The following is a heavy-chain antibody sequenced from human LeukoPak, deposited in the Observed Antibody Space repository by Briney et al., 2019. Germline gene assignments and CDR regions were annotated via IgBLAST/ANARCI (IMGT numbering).Heavy chain of an antibody. CDR1: GGSISSGGYY. Sequence: PSQTLSPTCTVSGGSISSGGYYWSWIRQHPGKGLEWIGYIYYSGSTYYNPSLKSRVTISVDTSKNQFSLKLSSVTAADTAVYYCAREVDTAMNNWFDPWGQGTLVTVSS. J-gene: IGHJ5*02. CDR2: IYYSGST. CDR3: AREVDTAMNNWFDP. V-gene: IGHV4-31*03. D-gene: IGHD5-18*01.